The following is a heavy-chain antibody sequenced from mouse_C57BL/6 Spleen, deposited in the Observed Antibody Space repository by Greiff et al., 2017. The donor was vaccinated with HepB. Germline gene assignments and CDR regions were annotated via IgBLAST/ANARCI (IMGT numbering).Heavy chain of an antibody. CDR2: ISDGGSYT. CDR3: ARGGYYDYDGYAMDY. Sequence: DVQLVESGGGLVKPGGSLKLSCAASGFTFSSYAMSWVRQTPEKRLEWVATISDGGSYTYYPDNVKGRFTISRDNAKNNLYLQMSHLKSEDTAMYYCARGGYYDYDGYAMDYWGQGTSVTVSS. J-gene: IGHJ4*01. D-gene: IGHD2-4*01. CDR1: GFTFSSYA. V-gene: IGHV5-4*01.